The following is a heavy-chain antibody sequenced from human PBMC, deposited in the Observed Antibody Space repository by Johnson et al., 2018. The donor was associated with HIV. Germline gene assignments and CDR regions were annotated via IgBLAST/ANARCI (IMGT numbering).Heavy chain of an antibody. CDR3: ASDSSGYDERGEKDSFDI. J-gene: IGHJ3*02. CDR2: ITYDGSNK. CDR1: GFTFSSYA. V-gene: IGHV3-30-3*01. D-gene: IGHD3-22*01. Sequence: QVQLVESGGGVVQPGRSLRLSCAASGFTFSSYAMHWVRQAPGQGLEWVAVITYDGSNKYYADYVQGRFTISRDNSKNTLYLQMNSLRAEDTAVYYCASDSSGYDERGEKDSFDIWGQGTMVTVSS.